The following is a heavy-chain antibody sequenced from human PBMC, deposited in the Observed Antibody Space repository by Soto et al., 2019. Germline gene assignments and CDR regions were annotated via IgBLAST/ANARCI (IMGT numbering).Heavy chain of an antibody. J-gene: IGHJ5*02. V-gene: IGHV4-59*01. CDR3: ARRLNLGSFDH. CDR1: GVSLTGYH. D-gene: IGHD3-10*01. CDR2: AYYSGNV. Sequence: QVHLEESGPGLVKPSETLSLTCNVSGVSLTGYHWNWIRQPPEKTLEWIGFAYYSGNVLYNPSFKGRASIRVDRSKNQFSLRLTSVTAADTAVYYCARRLNLGSFDHWGQGTLVTVSS.